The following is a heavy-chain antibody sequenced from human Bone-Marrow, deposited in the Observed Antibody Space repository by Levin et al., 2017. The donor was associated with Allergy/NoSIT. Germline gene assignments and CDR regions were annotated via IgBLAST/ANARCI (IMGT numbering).Heavy chain of an antibody. V-gene: IGHV5-51*01. CDR3: ARLEGVSASSVGEQY. CDR1: GYSFNHYW. CDR2: IFPGDSDA. Sequence: GGSLRLSCKGFGYSFNHYWIGWVRQMPGKGLEWMGIIFPGDSDARYSPSFQGQVTLSADKSISTAYLQWSRLKASDTAMYYCARLEGVSASSVGEQYWGQGTLVTVSS. D-gene: IGHD6-6*01. J-gene: IGHJ4*02.